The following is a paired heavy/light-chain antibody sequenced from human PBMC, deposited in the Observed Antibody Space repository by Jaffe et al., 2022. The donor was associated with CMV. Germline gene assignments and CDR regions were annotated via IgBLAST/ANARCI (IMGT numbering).Light chain of an antibody. CDR2: GTS. Sequence: IVLTQSPGTLSLSPGERATLSCRASQSVDSRYLAWYQHKPGQAPRLLIYGTSSRPSGIPDRFSGSGSGTDFTLTITRLEPEDFAVYYCQQIGSSSGTFGQGTKVEIK. CDR3: QQIGSSSGT. V-gene: IGKV3-20*01. CDR1: QSVDSRY. J-gene: IGKJ1*01.
Heavy chain of an antibody. J-gene: IGHJ3*01. CDR3: TRYRTPWYWDDAFDL. CDR1: GFTFSSYA. V-gene: IGHV3-21*02. CDR2: ITSTSGYM. D-gene: IGHD2-8*02. Sequence: EVQLVESGGGLVKPGGSLRLSCATSGFTFSSYAMSWVRQAPGKGLEWLSSITSTSGYMYYADSVKGRFTISRDNAKNLLYLQMNSLRIEDTAVYYCTRYRTPWYWDDAFDLWGQGTRVTISS.